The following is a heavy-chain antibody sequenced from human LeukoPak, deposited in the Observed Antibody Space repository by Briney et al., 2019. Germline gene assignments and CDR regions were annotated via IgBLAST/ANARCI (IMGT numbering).Heavy chain of an antibody. CDR3: ARGDHDVATRSYLGNY. CDR2: INAGNGNT. J-gene: IGHJ4*02. V-gene: IGHV1-3*01. CDR1: GYTFTSYA. Sequence: ASVKVSCKASGYTFTSYAIHWVRQAPGQRLEWMGWINAGNGNTKYSQKFQGRVTITRDTSASTAYMELSSLRSEDTAVYYCARGDHDVATRSYLGNYWGQGTLVTVSS. D-gene: IGHD5-12*01.